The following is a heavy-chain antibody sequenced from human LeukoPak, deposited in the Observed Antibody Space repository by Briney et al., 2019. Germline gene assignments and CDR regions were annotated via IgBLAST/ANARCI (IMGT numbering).Heavy chain of an antibody. CDR2: ISSSSSYT. D-gene: IGHD2-15*01. Sequence: GSLRLSCAASGFTFSDYYMSWIRQAPGKGLEWVSYISSSSSYTNYADSVKGRFTISRDNAKNSLYLQMNSLRAEDTAVYYCARAPYCIGGSCRFDYWGQGTLVTVSS. CDR1: GFTFSDYY. V-gene: IGHV3-11*05. J-gene: IGHJ4*02. CDR3: ARAPYCIGGSCRFDY.